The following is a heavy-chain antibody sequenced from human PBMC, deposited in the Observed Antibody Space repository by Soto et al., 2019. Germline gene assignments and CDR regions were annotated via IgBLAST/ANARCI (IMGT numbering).Heavy chain of an antibody. J-gene: IGHJ4*02. CDR1: GFTFSSYA. V-gene: IGHV3-23*01. D-gene: IGHD6-19*01. CDR2: ISGPTGYT. Sequence: EVQLLESGGGLVQPGGSLRLSCAASGFTFSSYAMSWVRRAPGKGLEWVSAISGPTGYTYYTDSVKGRFTISRDNSRNTLCLQMNGLRAEDTAVYYCAKEHSGLTPLDYWGQGNLVSVAS. CDR3: AKEHSGLTPLDY.